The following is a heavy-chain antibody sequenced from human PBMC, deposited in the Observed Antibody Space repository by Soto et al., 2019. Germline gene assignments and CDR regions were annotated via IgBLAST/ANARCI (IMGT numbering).Heavy chain of an antibody. V-gene: IGHV3-23*01. J-gene: IGHJ3*02. D-gene: IGHD2-8*02. CDR2: ILVDGRT. Sequence: GGSLRLSCAASGFICSSYDMSWVRQAPGQGLEWVSTILVDGRTFYVDSVKGRFTISRDSSQNTVYLQMNSLTAGDTALYYCAKATATGGGAFDICGQGTMVTVSS. CDR3: AKATATGGGAFDI. CDR1: GFICSSYD.